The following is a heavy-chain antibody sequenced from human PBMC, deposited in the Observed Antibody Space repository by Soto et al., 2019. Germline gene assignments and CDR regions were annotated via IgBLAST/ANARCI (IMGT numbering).Heavy chain of an antibody. CDR3: AKGREGSSGEIPH. J-gene: IGHJ4*02. D-gene: IGHD3-16*01. Sequence: GSLRLSCASSGFTFSSYGMHLVRQAPGKGLEWVAVISYDGSNKYYADSVKGRFTISRDNSKNTLYLQMNSLRAEDTAVYYCAKGREGSSGEIPHWGQGTLVTVSS. CDR2: ISYDGSNK. V-gene: IGHV3-30*18. CDR1: GFTFSSYG.